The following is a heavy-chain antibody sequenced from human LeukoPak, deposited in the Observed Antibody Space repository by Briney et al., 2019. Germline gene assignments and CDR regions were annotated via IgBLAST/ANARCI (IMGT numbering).Heavy chain of an antibody. V-gene: IGHV3-7*01. Sequence: GGSLRLSCAAPGFTFGSYYMTWVRQAPGKGLEWGANIKEDGSETYYVDSVKGRFTISRDNAKNTLYLQMNSLRAEDTAVYYCAKPLRRYDPLDYWGQGTLVTVSS. CDR3: AKPLRRYDPLDY. J-gene: IGHJ4*02. CDR2: IKEDGSET. D-gene: IGHD5-12*01. CDR1: GFTFGSYY.